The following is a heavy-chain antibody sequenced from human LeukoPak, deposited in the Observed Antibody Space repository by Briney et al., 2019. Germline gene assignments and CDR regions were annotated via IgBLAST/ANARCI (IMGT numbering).Heavy chain of an antibody. CDR2: ISTSSSTK. V-gene: IGHV3-48*01. J-gene: IGHJ4*02. CDR3: ARHGFDY. Sequence: QAGGSLRLSCAASGFTFGSYGMNWVRQAPGKGLEWVSYISTSSSTKNYADSVKGRFTISRDNDKNSLYLQVNSLRAEDTAVYYCARHGFDYWGQGTLVTVSS. CDR1: GFTFGSYG.